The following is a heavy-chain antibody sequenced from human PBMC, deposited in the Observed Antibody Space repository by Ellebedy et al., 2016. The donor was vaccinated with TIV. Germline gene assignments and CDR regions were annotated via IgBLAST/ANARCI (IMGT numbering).Heavy chain of an antibody. V-gene: IGHV3-30*02. CDR1: GFTFSNYG. J-gene: IGHJ4*02. CDR3: AKDDPGFY. CDR2: IKDDGSNQ. Sequence: PGGSLSLSCAASGFTFSNYGMNWVRQAPGKGLEWVTYIKDDGSNQYYADSVKGRFTISRDNSKNTLYLQMNSLRAEDTAVYYCAKDDPGFYWGQGTLVTVSS.